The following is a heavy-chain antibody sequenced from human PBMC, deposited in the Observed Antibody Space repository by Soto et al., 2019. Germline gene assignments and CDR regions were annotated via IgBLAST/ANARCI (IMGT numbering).Heavy chain of an antibody. CDR2: ISAYNGNT. V-gene: IGHV1-18*01. J-gene: IGHJ5*02. CDR1: GYTFTSYG. D-gene: IGHD3-16*01. Sequence: GASVKVSCKASGYTFTSYGISWVRQAPGQGLEWTGWISAYNGNTNYAQKLQGRVTMTTDTSTSTAYMELRSLRSDDTAVYYCARCFWGTYLGWFDPWGQGTLVTVSS. CDR3: ARCFWGTYLGWFDP.